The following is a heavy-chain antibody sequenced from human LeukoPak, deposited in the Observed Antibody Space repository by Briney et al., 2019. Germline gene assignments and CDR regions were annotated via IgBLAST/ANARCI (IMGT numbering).Heavy chain of an antibody. J-gene: IGHJ3*02. CDR3: AKDRYYYDSSSYFSAFDT. V-gene: IGHV4-34*01. CDR1: GGSFSGYY. D-gene: IGHD3-22*01. Sequence: PSEALCLTCADHGGSFSGYYWSWICQRPGKGLGWVGEINDSGSTNYNPSLKSRVTISVDTSKNQFSLKLSSVTAADTAVYYCAKDRYYYDSSSYFSAFDTWGQGTMVTVSS. CDR2: INDSGST.